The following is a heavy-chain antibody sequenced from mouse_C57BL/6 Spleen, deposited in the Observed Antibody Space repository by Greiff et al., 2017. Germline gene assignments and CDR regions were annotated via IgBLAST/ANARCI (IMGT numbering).Heavy chain of an antibody. D-gene: IGHD1-1*01. CDR1: GFNIKNSY. V-gene: IGHV14-3*01. J-gene: IGHJ3*01. CDR2: IDPANGNT. Sequence: VQLQQSVAELVRPGASVTLSCKASGFNIKNSYMHWVKQRPEQGLEWIGRIDPANGNTKYTPKFKGKATMTADTSSNTAYLQLSSLTSEDAAIYYCARYYYGSSYDNWCAYWGQGTLVTVAA. CDR3: ARYYYGSSYDNWCAY.